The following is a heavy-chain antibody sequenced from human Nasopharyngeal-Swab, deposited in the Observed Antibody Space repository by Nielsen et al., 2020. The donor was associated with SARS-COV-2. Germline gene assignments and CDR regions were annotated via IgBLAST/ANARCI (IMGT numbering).Heavy chain of an antibody. CDR1: GYTFTSYA. Sequence: ASVKVSCKASGYTFTSYAMNWVRQAPGQGLEWMGWINTNTENPTYAQGFTGRFVFSLDTSVSTAYLQISSLKAEDTAVYYCARDSVAALGSPYYYYYMDVWGKGTTVTVSS. V-gene: IGHV7-4-1*02. CDR3: ARDSVAALGSPYYYYYMDV. D-gene: IGHD6-13*01. CDR2: INTNTENP. J-gene: IGHJ6*03.